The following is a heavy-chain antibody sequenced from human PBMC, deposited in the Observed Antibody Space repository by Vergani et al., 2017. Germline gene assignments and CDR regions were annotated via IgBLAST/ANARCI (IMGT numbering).Heavy chain of an antibody. J-gene: IGHJ6*02. D-gene: IGHD6-19*01. CDR1: GYTFTSYG. Sequence: QVQLVQSGAEVKKPGASVKVSCKASGYTFTSYGISWVRQAPGQGLEWMGWISAYNGNTNYAQKLQGRVTMTTDTSTSTAYMELRSLRSDDTAVYYCARGRIAVAGTGFDYDYYGMDVWGQGTTVTVSS. CDR3: ARGRIAVAGTGFDYDYYGMDV. V-gene: IGHV1-18*01. CDR2: ISAYNGNT.